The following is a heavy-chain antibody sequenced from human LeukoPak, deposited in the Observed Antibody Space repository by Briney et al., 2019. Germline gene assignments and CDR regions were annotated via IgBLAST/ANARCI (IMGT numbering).Heavy chain of an antibody. V-gene: IGHV1-18*01. J-gene: IGHJ4*02. CDR3: ARVVVEVDYYGSGSPDY. Sequence: ASVKVSCKASGYTFTSYGISWVRQAPGQGPEWMGWISAYNGNTNYAQKLQGRVTMTTDTSTSTAYMELRSLRSDDTAVYYCARVVVEVDYYGSGSPDYWGQGTLVTVSS. CDR1: GYTFTSYG. D-gene: IGHD3-10*01. CDR2: ISAYNGNT.